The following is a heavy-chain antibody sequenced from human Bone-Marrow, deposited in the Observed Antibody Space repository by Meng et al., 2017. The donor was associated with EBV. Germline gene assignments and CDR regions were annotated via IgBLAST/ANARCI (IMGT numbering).Heavy chain of an antibody. CDR2: ISAYNGNT. CDR1: GYPFTSYG. CDR3: ARVVVSGSFTHFDY. D-gene: IGHD1-26*01. V-gene: IGHV1-18*01. Sequence: QVQLGQFGAEVKKPGAPVKVSFKASGYPFTSYGISRVRQAPGQGLEWMGWISAYNGNTNYAQKLQGRVTMTTDTSTSTAYMELRSLRSDDTAVYYCARVVVSGSFTHFDYWGQGTLVTVSS. J-gene: IGHJ4*02.